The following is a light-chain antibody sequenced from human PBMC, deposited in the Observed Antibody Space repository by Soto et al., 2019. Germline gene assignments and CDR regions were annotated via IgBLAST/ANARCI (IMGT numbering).Light chain of an antibody. J-gene: IGKJ1*01. Sequence: DIQMTQSPSSLSASVGDRVTITCQASQDIRYYLNWFQQKPGKAPKVLIYDASRLETGVPSRFSGSGSGTEFTLTISSLQPDDFATYYCQQYNSFSTFGQGTKVDIK. V-gene: IGKV1-33*01. CDR3: QQYNSFST. CDR1: QDIRYY. CDR2: DAS.